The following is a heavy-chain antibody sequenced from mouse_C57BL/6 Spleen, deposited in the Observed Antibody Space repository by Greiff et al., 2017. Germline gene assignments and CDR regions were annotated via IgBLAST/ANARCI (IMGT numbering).Heavy chain of an antibody. CDR3: ARLTTMVGYFDV. Sequence: EVQLLQSGGGLVQPGGSLSLSCAASGFTFTDYYMSWVRQPPGKALEWIGFISNNANGYTTEYNVSVKGRFTISRANSPSILYLQLKALRAEDSATYYCARLTTMVGYFDVWGKGTTVTVSS. J-gene: IGHJ1*03. CDR1: GFTFTDYY. V-gene: IGHV7-3*01. CDR2: ISNNANGYTT. D-gene: IGHD2-1*01.